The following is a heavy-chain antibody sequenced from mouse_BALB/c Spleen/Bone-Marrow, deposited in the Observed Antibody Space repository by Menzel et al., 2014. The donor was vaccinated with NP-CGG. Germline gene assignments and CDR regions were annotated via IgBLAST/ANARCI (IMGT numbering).Heavy chain of an antibody. CDR1: GFSLTTYG. J-gene: IGHJ2*01. D-gene: IGHD2-4*01. CDR3: ARAHYDYVLFDY. Sequence: QVQLKESGPGLVSPSQSLSFTCTVSGFSLTTYGVHWVRQPPGKGLEWLGVIWAGGSTNYNSALMSRLSISKDNSKSQVFLKMDSLQTDDTAMYYCARAHYDYVLFDYWGQGTTLTVSS. V-gene: IGHV2-9*02. CDR2: IWAGGST.